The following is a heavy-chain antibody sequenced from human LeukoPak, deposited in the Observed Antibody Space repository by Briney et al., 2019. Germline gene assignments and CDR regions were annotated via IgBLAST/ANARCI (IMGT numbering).Heavy chain of an antibody. CDR3: ARANLAARLPFDY. CDR2: INHSGST. J-gene: IGHJ4*02. V-gene: IGHV4-34*01. CDR1: GGSFNGYY. Sequence: SETLSLTCAVYGGSFNGYYWSWIRQPPGKGLEWIGEINHSGSTNYNPSLKSRVTISVDTSKNQFSLKLSSVTAADTAVYYCARANLAARLPFDYWGQGTLVTVSS. D-gene: IGHD6-6*01.